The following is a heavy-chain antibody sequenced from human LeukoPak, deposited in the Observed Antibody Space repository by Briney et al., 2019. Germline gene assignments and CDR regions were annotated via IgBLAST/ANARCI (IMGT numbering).Heavy chain of an antibody. D-gene: IGHD6-19*01. J-gene: IGHJ4*02. CDR3: ALPSSGWRFDY. CDR1: GFTFSNYG. CDR2: ISNDGSYR. V-gene: IGHV3-30*03. Sequence: GRSLRLSCAASGFTFSNYGMHWVRRAPGKGLEWVAVISNDGSYRDFADSVKGRFTISRDNPKDTLYLQMNSLGAEDTAVYYCALPSSGWRFDYWGRGALVTVS.